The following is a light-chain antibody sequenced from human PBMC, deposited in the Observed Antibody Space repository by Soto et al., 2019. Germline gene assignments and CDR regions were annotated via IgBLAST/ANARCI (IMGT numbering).Light chain of an antibody. CDR3: QVYYSSDHLYV. J-gene: IGLJ1*01. CDR2: NDS. V-gene: IGLV3-21*01. Sequence: SYELTQPPAVSVAPGETASITCGQKNIGSKTVHWYQQKEGQAPVLVLYNDSDRPSGIPERISGSNSGNTATLTISRVEDGDEADYYCQVYYSSDHLYVFGSGTKLTVL. CDR1: NIGSKT.